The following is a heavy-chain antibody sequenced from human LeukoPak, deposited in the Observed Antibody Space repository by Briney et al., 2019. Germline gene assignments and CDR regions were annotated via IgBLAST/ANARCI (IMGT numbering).Heavy chain of an antibody. D-gene: IGHD3-22*01. Sequence: GGSLRLSCAASGFTFSSYWMSWVRQAPGKGLEWVANIKQDGSEKYYVDSVKGRFTISRDNAKNSLYLQMNSLRAEDTAVYYCARGPNYYDSSGYHIFDYWGQGTLVTVSS. CDR1: GFTFSSYW. V-gene: IGHV3-7*03. J-gene: IGHJ4*02. CDR3: ARGPNYYDSSGYHIFDY. CDR2: IKQDGSEK.